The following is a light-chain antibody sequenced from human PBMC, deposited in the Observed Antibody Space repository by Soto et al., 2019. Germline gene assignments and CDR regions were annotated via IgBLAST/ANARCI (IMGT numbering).Light chain of an antibody. CDR2: SAS. J-gene: IGKJ4*01. V-gene: IGKV1-16*02. CDR1: QDISNN. Sequence: DIQMTQSPSSLSASVGDRVTITCRASQDISNNLAWLQQKPGKAAKSLIYSASSLQSGVPSKFSGSGSGTEFTLTISSLQPEDFATYYCQQYRIYPLSFGGGAKLDI. CDR3: QQYRIYPLS.